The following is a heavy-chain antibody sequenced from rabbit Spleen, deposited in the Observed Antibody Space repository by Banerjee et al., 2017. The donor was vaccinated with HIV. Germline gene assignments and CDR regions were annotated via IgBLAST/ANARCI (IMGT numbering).Heavy chain of an antibody. V-gene: IGHV1S40*01. CDR2: IDTGSSGFT. CDR1: AGFFRGDSY. Sequence: QALLESAGDLVDPAASFILICSTSAGFFRGDSYMYWVRQAPGKGLEWIDCIDTGSSGFTYFASWAKGRFTISKTSSTTVTLQMPSLTAADTAAYFCARDARSSFSSNGMDLWGPGTLVTVS. D-gene: IGHD8-1*01. J-gene: IGHJ6*01. CDR3: ARDARSSFSSNGMDL.